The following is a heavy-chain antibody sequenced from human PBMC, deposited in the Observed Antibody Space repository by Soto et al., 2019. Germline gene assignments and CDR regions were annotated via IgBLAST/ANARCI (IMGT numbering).Heavy chain of an antibody. Sequence: SVKVSCKASGGTFSSYAISRVRQAPGQGLEWMGGIIPIFGTANYAQKFQGRVTITADESTSTAYMELSSLRSEDTAVYYCARGALDSSSWSDYYYYGMDVWGQGTTVTVSS. CDR1: GGTFSSYA. CDR2: IIPIFGTA. CDR3: ARGALDSSSWSDYYYYGMDV. J-gene: IGHJ6*02. V-gene: IGHV1-69*13. D-gene: IGHD6-13*01.